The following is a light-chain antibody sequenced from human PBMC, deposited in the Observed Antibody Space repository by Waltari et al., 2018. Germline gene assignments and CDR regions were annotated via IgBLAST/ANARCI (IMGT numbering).Light chain of an antibody. CDR2: MVS. CDR1: ESLVHPDGNTY. J-gene: IGKJ1*01. V-gene: IGKV2-30*02. CDR3: MQSTHWPPLT. Sequence: DVVMTQSPLSLPVTLGQQASISCRSSESLVHPDGNTYLHWFQQRQGQSPRRLIYMVSQREAGVPDRFSGSGSGTDFTLTISRVEADDFATYYCMQSTHWPPLTFGQGTKVEIK.